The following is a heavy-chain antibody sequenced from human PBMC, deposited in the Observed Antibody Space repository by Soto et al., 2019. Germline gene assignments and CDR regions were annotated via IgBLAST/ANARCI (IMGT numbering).Heavy chain of an antibody. D-gene: IGHD3-3*01. J-gene: IGHJ6*03. V-gene: IGHV3-15*01. CDR3: TTGTIFADYYMDV. CDR1: GFTFSNAW. Sequence: LRLSCAASGFTFSNAWMSWVRQAPGKGLEWVGRIKSKTDGGTTDYAAPVKGRFTISRDDSKNTLYLQMNSLKTEDTAVYYCTTGTIFADYYMDVRGKGTTVTVSS. CDR2: IKSKTDGGTT.